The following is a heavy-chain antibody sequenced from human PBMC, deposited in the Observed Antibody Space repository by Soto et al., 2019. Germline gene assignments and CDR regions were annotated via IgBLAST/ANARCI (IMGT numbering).Heavy chain of an antibody. Sequence: ASVKISCKGSGYRFSSYWIACVRQMPGKGLEWMGIIYPGDSDTIYSPSFQGQVTFSADKSTSTAYLQWSSLKASDTAMYYCARQGSNGAYYYYGMDVWGQGTTVTVSS. CDR1: GYRFSSYW. CDR2: IYPGDSDT. CDR3: ARQGSNGAYYYYGMDV. J-gene: IGHJ6*02. V-gene: IGHV5-51*01. D-gene: IGHD2-8*01.